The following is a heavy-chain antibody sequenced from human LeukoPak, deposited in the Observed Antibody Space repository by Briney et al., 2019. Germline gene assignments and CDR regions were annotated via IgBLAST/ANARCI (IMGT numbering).Heavy chain of an antibody. J-gene: IGHJ5*02. CDR3: ARGPGSGSYFAWFDP. Sequence: PSETLSLTCAVYGGSFNGYYWSWIRQPPGKGLEWIGEINHSGSTNYNPSLESRVTMSVDTSKNQVSLKLSSVAAADTAVYYCARGPGSGSYFAWFDPWGQGTQVTVSS. CDR2: INHSGST. D-gene: IGHD3-10*01. V-gene: IGHV4-34*01. CDR1: GGSFNGYY.